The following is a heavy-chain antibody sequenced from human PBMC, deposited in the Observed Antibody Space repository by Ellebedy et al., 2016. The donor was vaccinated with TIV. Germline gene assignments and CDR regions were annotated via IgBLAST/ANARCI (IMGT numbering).Heavy chain of an antibody. V-gene: IGHV4-34*01. CDR2: INHSGST. CDR1: GGSFSGYY. D-gene: IGHD1-26*01. CDR3: ARDSEWGEGFDY. Sequence: SETLSLXCAVYGGSFSGYYWSWIRQPPGKGLEWIGEINHSGSTNYNPSLKSRVTISVDTSKNQFSLKLSSVTAADTAVYYCARDSEWGEGFDYWGQGTLVTVSS. J-gene: IGHJ4*02.